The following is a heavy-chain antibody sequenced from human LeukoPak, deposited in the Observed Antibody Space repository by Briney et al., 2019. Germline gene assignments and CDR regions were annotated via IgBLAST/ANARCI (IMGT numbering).Heavy chain of an antibody. CDR3: ARGPVLRYFDWLLHSYYFDY. V-gene: IGHV3-7*01. CDR1: GGSFSGYY. D-gene: IGHD3-9*01. CDR2: IKQDGSEK. Sequence: ETLSLTCAVYGGSFSGYYWSWVRQAPGKGLEWVANIKQDGSEKYYVDSVKGRFTISRDNAKNSLYLQMNSLRAEDTAVYYCARGPVLRYFDWLLHSYYFDYWGQGTLVTVSS. J-gene: IGHJ4*02.